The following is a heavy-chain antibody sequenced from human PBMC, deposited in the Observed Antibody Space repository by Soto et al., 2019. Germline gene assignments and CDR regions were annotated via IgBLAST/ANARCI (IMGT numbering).Heavy chain of an antibody. CDR1: GYRFSSNW. V-gene: IGHV5-51*01. CDR2: IYSGDSDT. J-gene: IGHJ4*02. Sequence: GESLKISCKDSGYRFSSNWIAWVRQMPGKGLEWMGVIYSGDSDTRYSPSFQGQVTISVDKSINTAYLQWSSLKASDTATYYCARHYNGFDYWGQGTLVTVSS. CDR3: ARHYNGFDY. D-gene: IGHD1-1*01.